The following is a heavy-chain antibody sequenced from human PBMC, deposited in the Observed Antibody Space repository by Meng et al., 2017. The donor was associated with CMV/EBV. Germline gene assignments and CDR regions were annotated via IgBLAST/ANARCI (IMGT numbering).Heavy chain of an antibody. J-gene: IGHJ4*02. V-gene: IGHV1-2*02. CDR3: ARVPESGFLEWLLAY. CDR1: GYPFTGYY. D-gene: IGHD3-3*01. CDR2: INPNSGGT. Sequence: SGYPFTGYYLHWVRQAPGQGLEWMGWINPNSGGTNYAQKFQGRVTMTRDTSISTAYMELSRLRSGDTAVYYCARVPESGFLEWLLAYWGQGTLVTVSS.